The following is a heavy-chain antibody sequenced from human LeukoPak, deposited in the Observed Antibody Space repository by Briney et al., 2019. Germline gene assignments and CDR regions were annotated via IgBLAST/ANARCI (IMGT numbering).Heavy chain of an antibody. V-gene: IGHV4-39*01. D-gene: IGHD5-18*01. J-gene: IGHJ4*02. CDR2: IYYRKNT. CDR3: ASPRGFSYGYFDY. Sequence: SETLSLTCTVSGGSISSSSAYWGWIRQPPGKGLEWIGSIYYRKNTYYNPSLKSRVTISADTSKNQFSLSLGSVSATDTAVYYCASPRGFSYGYFDYWGQGTLVTVSS. CDR1: GGSISSSSAY.